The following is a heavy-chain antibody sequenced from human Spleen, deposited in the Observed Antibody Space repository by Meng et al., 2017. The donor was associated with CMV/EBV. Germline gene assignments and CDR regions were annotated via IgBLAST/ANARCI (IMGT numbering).Heavy chain of an antibody. V-gene: IGHV3-23*01. J-gene: IGHJ5*02. CDR2: ISGSARSK. CDR1: GFTFSPYA. Sequence: GSLRLSCAASGFTFSPYAMIWVRQAPGKGLEWVSTISGSARSKYYADSVRGRFTISRDNSNNTLYLQLNSLRAEDTAVYYCANGYDPWGQGTLVTVSS. CDR3: ANGYDP.